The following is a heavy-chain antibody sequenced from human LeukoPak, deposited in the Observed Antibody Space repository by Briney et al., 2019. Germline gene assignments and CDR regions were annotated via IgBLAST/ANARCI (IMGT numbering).Heavy chain of an antibody. J-gene: IGHJ4*02. CDR3: ARGTTFLFDGDY. V-gene: IGHV1-2*04. D-gene: IGHD3-9*01. CDR1: GYTFTGYY. Sequence: ASVKVSCKASGYTFTGYYMHWVRPAPGRGLEWMGWINPNSGGTNYAQKFQGWVTLTRDTSISTAYMELSRLRSDDTAVYYCARGTTFLFDGDYWGQGTLVTVSS. CDR2: INPNSGGT.